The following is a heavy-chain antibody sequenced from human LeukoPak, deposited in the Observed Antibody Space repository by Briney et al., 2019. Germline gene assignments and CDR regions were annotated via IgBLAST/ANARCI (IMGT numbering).Heavy chain of an antibody. CDR2: IYHSGST. D-gene: IGHD3-10*01. CDR1: GYSISSGYY. J-gene: IGHJ4*02. Sequence: SETLSLTRTVSGYSISSGYYWGWIRQPPGKGLEWIGSIYHSGSTYYNPSLESRVTISVDTSKNQFSLKLNSVTAADTAVYYCAREGLMFDSGSYSKSLGYWGQGTLVTVSS. CDR3: AREGLMFDSGSYSKSLGY. V-gene: IGHV4-38-2*02.